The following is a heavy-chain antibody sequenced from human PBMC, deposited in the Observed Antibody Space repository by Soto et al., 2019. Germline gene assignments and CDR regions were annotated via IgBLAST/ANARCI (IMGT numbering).Heavy chain of an antibody. J-gene: IGHJ6*04. CDR3: TTGSVEGV. V-gene: IGHV3-15*07. CDR2: IKTNTEGGTT. CDR1: ELTIRDPC. D-gene: IGHD2-15*01. Sequence: PLRVPYRVAELTIRDPCRHCILQDPGKGLEWVGRIKTNTEGGTTDYAAAVKGRFTVSRDDSKNTLYLQMNSLKTEDTAVYYCTTGSVEGVWGEGTTVTVSS.